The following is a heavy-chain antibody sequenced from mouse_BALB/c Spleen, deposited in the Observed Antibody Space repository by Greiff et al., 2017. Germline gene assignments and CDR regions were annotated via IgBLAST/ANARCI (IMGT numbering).Heavy chain of an antibody. J-gene: IGHJ2*01. Sequence: VQLQQSGAELVKPGASVKLSCKASGYTFTSYYMYWVKQRPGQGLEWIGEINPSNGGTNFNEKFKSKATLTVDKSSSTAYMQLSSLTSEDSAVYYCTLYGSSYENYWGQGTTLTVSS. CDR1: GYTFTSYY. V-gene: IGHV1S81*02. CDR3: TLYGSSYENY. CDR2: INPSNGGT. D-gene: IGHD1-1*01.